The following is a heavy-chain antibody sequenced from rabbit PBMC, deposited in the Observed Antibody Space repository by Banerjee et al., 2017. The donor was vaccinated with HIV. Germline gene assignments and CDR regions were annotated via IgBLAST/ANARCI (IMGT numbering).Heavy chain of an antibody. J-gene: IGHJ4*01. Sequence: LVEYGGDLVQPGASLTLTCTASGFDFSAYTFMCWVRQAPGKGLEWIACIDISDGDTDYANWPKGRFTISKTSSTTVTLQMTSLTAADTATYFCARDSGSGHYIDVLFNLWGPGTLVTVS. CDR2: IDISDGDT. CDR3: ARDSGSGHYIDVLFNL. CDR1: GFDFSAYTF. D-gene: IGHD1-1*01. V-gene: IGHV1S40*01.